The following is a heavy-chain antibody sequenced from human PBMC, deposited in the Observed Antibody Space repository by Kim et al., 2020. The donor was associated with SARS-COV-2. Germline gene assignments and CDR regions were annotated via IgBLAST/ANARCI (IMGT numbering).Heavy chain of an antibody. CDR3: ARGRWVVVVPAAISYYYYGMDV. Sequence: ASVKVSCKASGYTFTSYAMHWVRQAPGQRLEWMGWINAGNGNTKYSQKFQGRVTITRDTSASTAYMELSSLRSEDTAVYYCARGRWVVVVPAAISYYYYGMDVWGQGTTVTVSS. V-gene: IGHV1-3*01. D-gene: IGHD2-2*01. CDR1: GYTFTSYA. J-gene: IGHJ6*02. CDR2: INAGNGNT.